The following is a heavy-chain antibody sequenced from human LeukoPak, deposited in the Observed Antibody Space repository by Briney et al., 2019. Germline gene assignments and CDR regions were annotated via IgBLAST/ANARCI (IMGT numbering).Heavy chain of an antibody. V-gene: IGHV4-34*01. J-gene: IGHJ5*02. CDR3: ARPGLIAVAGTRPHNWFDP. CDR1: GGSFSGYY. CDR2: INHSGST. Sequence: SETLSLTCAVYGGSFSGYYWSWIRQPPGEGLEWIGEINHSGSTNYNPSLKSRVTISVDTSKNQFSLKLSSVTAADTAVYYCARPGLIAVAGTRPHNWFDPWGQGTLVTVSS. D-gene: IGHD6-19*01.